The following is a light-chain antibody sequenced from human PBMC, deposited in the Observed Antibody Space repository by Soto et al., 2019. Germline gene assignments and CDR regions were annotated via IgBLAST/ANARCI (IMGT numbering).Light chain of an antibody. CDR3: MQGIQLPYT. CDR2: ELS. Sequence: DLVMTQTPLSLSVTPGQPASISCKSSQSLLHNDGKTYLHWYLQKPGQPPHLLIYELSNRFSGVADRFSGSGSGTDFTLKISRVDAEDAGVYYCMQGIQLPYTFGQGTKLEIK. V-gene: IGKV2D-29*01. J-gene: IGKJ2*01. CDR1: QSLLHNDGKTY.